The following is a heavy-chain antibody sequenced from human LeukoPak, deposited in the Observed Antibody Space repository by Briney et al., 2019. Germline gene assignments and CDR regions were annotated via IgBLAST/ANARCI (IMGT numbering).Heavy chain of an antibody. CDR2: ISSSSSYI. V-gene: IGHV3-21*01. CDR3: ARALPYDY. CDR1: RFTLGSYS. J-gene: IGHJ4*02. Sequence: KTRLSVRLSCAAPRFTLGSYSLNWVRQDPGKGLEWVSSISSSSSYIYYADSVKGRFTISRDNAKNSVHLQMNSLRAEDTAVYYCARALPYDYWGQGALVTVSS.